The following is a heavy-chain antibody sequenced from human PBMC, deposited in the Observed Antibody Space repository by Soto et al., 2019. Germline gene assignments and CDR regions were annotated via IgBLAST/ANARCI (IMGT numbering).Heavy chain of an antibody. Sequence: PSQTLSLTCAISGDSVPSNSAAWNWIRQSPSRGLEWLGRTYYRSKWYNDYAVSVKSRITINPDTSKNQFSLQLNSVTPEDTAVYYCAIDYSPIWGYYCYMDVWCKGTSGTGFS. CDR2: TYYRSKWYN. V-gene: IGHV6-1*01. CDR1: GDSVPSNSAA. J-gene: IGHJ6*03. CDR3: AIDYSPIWGYYCYMDV. D-gene: IGHD3-16*01.